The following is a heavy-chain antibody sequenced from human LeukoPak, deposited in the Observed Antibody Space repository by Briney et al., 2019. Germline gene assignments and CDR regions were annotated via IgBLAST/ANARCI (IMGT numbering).Heavy chain of an antibody. D-gene: IGHD1-26*01. CDR3: AKCHSGNYYYGMDV. V-gene: IGHV1-46*01. J-gene: IGHJ6*02. CDR1: GYTFTSFY. CDR2: INPSGGGT. Sequence: ASVKVSCKASGYTFTSFYMHWVRQAPGQGLEWMGIINPSGGGTNYAQKFQGSVTMTRDTSTSTVYMELSSLRSEDTAVYYCAKCHSGNYYYGMDVWGQGTTVTVYS.